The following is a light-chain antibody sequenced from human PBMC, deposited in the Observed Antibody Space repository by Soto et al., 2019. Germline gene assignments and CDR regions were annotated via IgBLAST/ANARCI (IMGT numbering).Light chain of an antibody. CDR1: SSDVGDYNS. CDR3: CSYLGSYSYV. CDR2: DVS. Sequence: QSALTQPRSVSGSPGQSVTVSCIGTSSDVGDYNSVSWYQQHPGKAPKLMIYDVSKRPSGVPNRFSGSKPGNTASLTISGLQAEDEADYYCCSYLGSYSYVFGTGTKVTVL. J-gene: IGLJ1*01. V-gene: IGLV2-11*01.